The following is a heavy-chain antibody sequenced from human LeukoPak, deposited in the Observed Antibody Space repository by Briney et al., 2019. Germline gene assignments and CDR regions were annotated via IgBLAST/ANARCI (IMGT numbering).Heavy chain of an antibody. CDR3: ARDEAFQTSRWFDP. V-gene: IGHV1-2*02. CDR1: GYTLTELS. Sequence: ASVKVSCKVSGYTLTELSMHWVRQAPGQGLEWMGWINPNSGGTNYAQKFQGRVTMTRDTSISTAYMELSRLRSDDTAVYYCARDEAFQTSRWFDPWGQGTLVTVSS. D-gene: IGHD2/OR15-2a*01. J-gene: IGHJ5*02. CDR2: INPNSGGT.